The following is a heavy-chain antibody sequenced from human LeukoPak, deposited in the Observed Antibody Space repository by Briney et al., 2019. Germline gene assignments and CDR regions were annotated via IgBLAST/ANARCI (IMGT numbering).Heavy chain of an antibody. J-gene: IGHJ3*02. D-gene: IGHD3-10*01. CDR2: IYSGGST. CDR3: AKDYYGSGSYPKPGAFDI. Sequence: GGSLRLSCAASGFTVSSNFLSWVRQAPGKGLEWVSVIYSGGSTYYADSVKGRFTISRDNSKNTLYLQMNSLRAEDTAVYYCAKDYYGSGSYPKPGAFDIWGQGTMVTVSS. CDR1: GFTVSSNF. V-gene: IGHV3-53*01.